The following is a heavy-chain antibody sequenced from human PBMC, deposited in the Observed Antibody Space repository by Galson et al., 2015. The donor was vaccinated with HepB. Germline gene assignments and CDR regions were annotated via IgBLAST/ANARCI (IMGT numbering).Heavy chain of an antibody. CDR2: IIPIFGTA. V-gene: IGHV1-69*13. J-gene: IGHJ4*02. D-gene: IGHD6-25*01. Sequence: SVKVSCKAPGGTFSSYAISWVRQAPGQGLEWMGGIIPIFGTANYAQKFQGRVTITADESTSTAYMYLSSLRSGDTAVYYCARYGSGNTYYFDYWGQGTLVTVSS. CDR1: GGTFSSYA. CDR3: ARYGSGNTYYFDY.